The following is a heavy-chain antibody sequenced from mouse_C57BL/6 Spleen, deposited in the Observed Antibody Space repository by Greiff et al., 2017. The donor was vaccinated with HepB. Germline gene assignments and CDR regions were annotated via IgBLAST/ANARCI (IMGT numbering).Heavy chain of an antibody. J-gene: IGHJ4*01. D-gene: IGHD1-1*01. V-gene: IGHV1-62-2*01. CDR1: GYTFTEYT. CDR2: FYPGSGSI. CDR3: ARHAPYYGSSLYYAMDD. Sequence: VQVVESGAELVKPGASVKLSCKASGYTFTEYTIHWVKQRSGQGLEWIGWFYPGSGSIKYHEKFKDKATLTADKSSSTVYMELSRLTSEDSAVYFGARHAPYYGSSLYYAMDDWGQGTSGTVSS.